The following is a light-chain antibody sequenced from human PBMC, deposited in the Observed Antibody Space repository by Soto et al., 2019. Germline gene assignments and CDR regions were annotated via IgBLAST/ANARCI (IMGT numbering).Light chain of an antibody. Sequence: DIQMTQSPSSVSASVGDRVTITCRASQGIRSWLAWYQQRPGKAPKLLISAASSLQSAVPSRFSGSGSGTDYTLTISSVQPDDFATYYGQQSDTFPATVGGGTKVEIK. CDR3: QQSDTFPAT. V-gene: IGKV1D-12*01. CDR1: QGIRSW. J-gene: IGKJ4*01. CDR2: AAS.